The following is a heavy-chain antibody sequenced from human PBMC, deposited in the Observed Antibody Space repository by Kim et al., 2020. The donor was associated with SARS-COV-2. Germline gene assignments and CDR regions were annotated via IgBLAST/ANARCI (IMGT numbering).Heavy chain of an antibody. CDR1: GGSFSGYY. J-gene: IGHJ3*02. D-gene: IGHD3-22*01. CDR3: ARGQYYDSSGYYPPRDAFDI. CDR2: INHSGST. Sequence: SETLSLTCAVYGGSFSGYYWSWIRQPPGKGLEWIGEINHSGSTNYNPSLKSRVTISVDTSKNQFSLKLSSVTAADTAVYYCARGQYYDSSGYYPPRDAFDIWGQGTMVTVSS. V-gene: IGHV4-34*01.